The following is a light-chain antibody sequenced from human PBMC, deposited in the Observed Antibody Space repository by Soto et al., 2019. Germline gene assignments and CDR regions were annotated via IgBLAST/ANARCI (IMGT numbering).Light chain of an antibody. Sequence: QSALTQPASVSGSPGQSITISCTGTSSDVGDYDYVSWYQQHPGKVPKLMIYDVSNRPSGVSNRFSGSKSGNTASLTISGLQAEDEADYYCSSYSSRSTLVIFGGGTKLTVL. CDR3: SSYSSRSTLVI. J-gene: IGLJ2*01. V-gene: IGLV2-14*03. CDR2: DVS. CDR1: SSDVGDYDY.